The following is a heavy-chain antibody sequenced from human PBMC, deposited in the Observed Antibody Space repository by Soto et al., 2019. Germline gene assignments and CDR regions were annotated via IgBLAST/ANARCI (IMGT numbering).Heavy chain of an antibody. CDR1: GGTFSSHT. V-gene: IGHV1-69*04. Sequence: SVKVSCKASGGTFSSHTISWVRQAPGQGLEWMGRIIPILGIANYAQKFQGRVTITADKSTSTAYMELSSLRSEDTAVYYCAREVVVVTAAISYYMDVWGKGTTVTVSS. CDR2: IIPILGIA. J-gene: IGHJ6*03. CDR3: AREVVVVTAAISYYMDV. D-gene: IGHD2-2*01.